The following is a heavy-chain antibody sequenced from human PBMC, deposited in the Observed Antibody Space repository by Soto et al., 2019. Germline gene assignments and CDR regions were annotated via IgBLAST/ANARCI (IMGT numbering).Heavy chain of an antibody. CDR1: GFTFSSYG. V-gene: IGHV3-30*18. Sequence: GGSLRLSCAASGFTFSSYGMHWVRQAPGKGLEWVAVISYDGSNKYYADSVKGRFTISRDNSKNTLYLQMNSLRAEDTAVYYCAKGAGLAAQLDYFDYWGQGTLVTVSS. CDR2: ISYDGSNK. CDR3: AKGAGLAAQLDYFDY. J-gene: IGHJ4*02. D-gene: IGHD6-13*01.